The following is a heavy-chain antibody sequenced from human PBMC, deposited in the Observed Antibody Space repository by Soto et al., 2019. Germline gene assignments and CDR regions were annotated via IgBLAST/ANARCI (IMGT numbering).Heavy chain of an antibody. Sequence: GASVNVSCKACVYIFTDHHIHWLRQAAGQGLEWMGWINPISGDTDYAQKFQGRVIMTRDTSILTAYMDLSMLKSDDTAVYYCAGVRRSPYGVDVWGQGTTVTVSS. V-gene: IGHV1-2*02. CDR2: INPISGDT. J-gene: IGHJ6*02. D-gene: IGHD3-16*01. CDR1: VYIFTDHH. CDR3: AGVRRSPYGVDV.